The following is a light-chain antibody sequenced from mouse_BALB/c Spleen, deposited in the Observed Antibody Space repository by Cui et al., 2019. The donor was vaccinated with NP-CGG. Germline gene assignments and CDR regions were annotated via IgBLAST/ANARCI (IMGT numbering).Light chain of an antibody. V-gene: IGLV1*01. CDR3: ALLYSNHWV. J-gene: IGLJ1*01. CDR1: TGAVTTSNY. CDR2: GTN. Sequence: QAVVTQESALTTSPGETVTLTCRSSTGAVTTSNYANWVQEKPDHLFTGLIGGTNNRAPGVPARFSGSLIGGKAALTITGAQTEDEAIYFCALLYSNHWVFGGGTKLTVL.